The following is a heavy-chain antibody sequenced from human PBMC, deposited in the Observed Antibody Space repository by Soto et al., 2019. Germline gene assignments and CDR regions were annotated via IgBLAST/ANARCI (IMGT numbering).Heavy chain of an antibody. CDR1: GFSFSDYY. CDR2: ISSSGDPT. J-gene: IGHJ4*02. Sequence: GGSLRLSCATSGFSFSDYYMTWIRQAPGKGLEWISDISSSGDPTYYADSVRGRFTISRDNAKNSLYLQLNSLRGEDTAVYYCARLLLRPGKFDYWGQGTLVTVSS. V-gene: IGHV3-11*01. D-gene: IGHD2-21*01. CDR3: ARLLLRPGKFDY.